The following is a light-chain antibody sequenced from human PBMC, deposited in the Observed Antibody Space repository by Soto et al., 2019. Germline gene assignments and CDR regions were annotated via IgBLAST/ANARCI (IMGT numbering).Light chain of an antibody. CDR2: GAS. CDR1: QGVSSN. CDR3: QQSYNWPLLT. V-gene: IGKV3-15*01. Sequence: EIVMTQSPATLSVSPGERATLSCRASQGVSSNLAWYQQKPGQAPRLLIYGASTRAAGVPARFSGSGSGTEFTLTISSLQSEDFAVYYCQQSYNWPLLTFGGGTKVEIK. J-gene: IGKJ4*01.